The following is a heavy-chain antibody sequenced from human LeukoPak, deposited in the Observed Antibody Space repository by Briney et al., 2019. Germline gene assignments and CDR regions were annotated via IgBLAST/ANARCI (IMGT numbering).Heavy chain of an antibody. D-gene: IGHD3-10*01. Sequence: SETLSLTCAVYGGSFSGYYWSWIRQPPGKGLEWIGDINHSGSTNYNPSPKSRVTISVDTSKNQFSLKLSSVTAADTAVYYCASSGEPYQTLDYWGQGTLVTVSS. J-gene: IGHJ4*02. CDR2: INHSGST. CDR1: GGSFSGYY. CDR3: ASSGEPYQTLDY. V-gene: IGHV4-34*01.